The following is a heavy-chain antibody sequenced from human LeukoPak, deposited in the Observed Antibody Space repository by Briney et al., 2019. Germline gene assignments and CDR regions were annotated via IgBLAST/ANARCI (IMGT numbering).Heavy chain of an antibody. Sequence: GGSLRLSCAASGFTFSSYGMHWVRQAPGKGLEWVAFIRYDGSNKYYADSVKGRFTFSRDNSKHTLYLQMNSMRAEDTAVYYCAKGRYSSSWFVNRPTFDYWGQGTLVTVSS. D-gene: IGHD6-13*01. CDR1: GFTFSSYG. V-gene: IGHV3-30*02. CDR2: IRYDGSNK. J-gene: IGHJ4*02. CDR3: AKGRYSSSWFVNRPTFDY.